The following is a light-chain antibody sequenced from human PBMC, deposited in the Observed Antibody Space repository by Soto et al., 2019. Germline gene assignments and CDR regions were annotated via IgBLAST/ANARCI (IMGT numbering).Light chain of an antibody. CDR1: SSNIGAGYD. Sequence: QSVLTQPPSVSGAPGQRVTISCTGSSSNIGAGYDVHWYQQLPGTAPKLLIYGNSNRPSGVPDRFSGSKSGTSASLAITGLQEEDEDDYYCPSYDSSLSVVVFGGGTKLTVL. J-gene: IGLJ2*01. CDR3: PSYDSSLSVVV. V-gene: IGLV1-40*01. CDR2: GNS.